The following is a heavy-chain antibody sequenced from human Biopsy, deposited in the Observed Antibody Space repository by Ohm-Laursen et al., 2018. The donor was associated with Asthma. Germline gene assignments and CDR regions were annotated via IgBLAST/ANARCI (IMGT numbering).Heavy chain of an antibody. J-gene: IGHJ6*02. D-gene: IGHD3-10*01. Sequence: ASVKVSCKTSGYTFNSAGITWARQAPGQGLEWMGWISVYNGNTKVAQKLQDRVTMITDTSTSTAYMELRSLRSNDTAVYFCARAVDYSHYYGIDVWGQGTTVTVS. V-gene: IGHV1-18*01. CDR1: GYTFNSAG. CDR3: ARAVDYSHYYGIDV. CDR2: ISVYNGNT.